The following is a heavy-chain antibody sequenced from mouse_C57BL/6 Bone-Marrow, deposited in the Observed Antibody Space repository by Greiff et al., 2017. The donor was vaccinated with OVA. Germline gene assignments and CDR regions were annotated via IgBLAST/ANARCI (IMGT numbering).Heavy chain of an antibody. J-gene: IGHJ4*01. CDR2: IDPSDSYT. D-gene: IGHD2-12*01. CDR1: GYTFTSYW. V-gene: IGHV1-59*01. CDR3: ASWVIVTTPHYYAMDY. Sequence: QVQLQQPGAELVRPGTSVKLSCKASGYTFTSYWMHWVKQRPGQGLEWIGVIDPSDSYTNYNQKFKGKATLTVDTSSSTAYMQLSSLTSEDSAVYYCASWVIVTTPHYYAMDYWGQGTSVTVSS.